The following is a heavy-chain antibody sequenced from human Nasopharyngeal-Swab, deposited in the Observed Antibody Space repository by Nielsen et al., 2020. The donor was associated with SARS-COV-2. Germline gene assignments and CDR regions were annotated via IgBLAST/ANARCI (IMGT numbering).Heavy chain of an antibody. D-gene: IGHD4-17*01. J-gene: IGHJ4*02. Sequence: GESLKISCAASGFTFSSYAMHWVRQAPGKGLEWVAVISYDGSNKYYADSVKGRFTISRDNSKNTLYLQMNSLRAEDTAVYYCARDPGYGDYEIYWGQGTLVTGSS. V-gene: IGHV3-30*04. CDR2: ISYDGSNK. CDR1: GFTFSSYA. CDR3: ARDPGYGDYEIY.